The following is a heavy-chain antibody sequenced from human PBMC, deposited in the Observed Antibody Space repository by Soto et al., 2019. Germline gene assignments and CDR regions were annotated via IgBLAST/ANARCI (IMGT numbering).Heavy chain of an antibody. V-gene: IGHV3-21*01. D-gene: IGHD2-8*01. CDR1: GFTFSSYS. J-gene: IGHJ4*02. Sequence: GGSLRLSCAASGFTFSSYSMNWVRQAPGKGLEWVSSISRSGSAIYYADSVKGRFTISRDNARNSLYLQLDSLRAEDTAVYYCVARYCTDGVCPFDYWGQGTRVTVSS. CDR3: VARYCTDGVCPFDY. CDR2: ISRSGSAI.